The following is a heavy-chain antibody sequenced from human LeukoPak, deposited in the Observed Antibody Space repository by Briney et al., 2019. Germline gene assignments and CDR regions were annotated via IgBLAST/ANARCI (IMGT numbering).Heavy chain of an antibody. CDR1: GDFINNNY. J-gene: IGHJ4*02. V-gene: IGHV4-34*01. D-gene: IGHD6-19*01. Sequence: PSETLSLTCTVSGDFINNNYWSWIRQPPGKGLEWIGEINHSGSTNYNPSLKSRVTISVDTSKNQFSLKLSSVTAADTAVYYCATLYSSGWRIFDYWGQGTLVTVSS. CDR3: ATLYSSGWRIFDY. CDR2: INHSGST.